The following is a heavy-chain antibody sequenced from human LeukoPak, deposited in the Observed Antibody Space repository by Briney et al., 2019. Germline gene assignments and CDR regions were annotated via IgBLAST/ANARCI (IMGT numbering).Heavy chain of an antibody. J-gene: IGHJ4*02. CDR2: ISAYNGKT. D-gene: IGHD4-17*01. CDR1: GYTFTSYG. Sequence: ASVKVSCKASGYTFTSYGVSWVRQAPGQGLEWMGWISAYNGKTNYAPKFQGRVTMTTDTSTSTAYMDLRSLRSDDTAVYYCTRDGPDYGDYINFDYWGQATLVTVSS. V-gene: IGHV1-18*04. CDR3: TRDGPDYGDYINFDY.